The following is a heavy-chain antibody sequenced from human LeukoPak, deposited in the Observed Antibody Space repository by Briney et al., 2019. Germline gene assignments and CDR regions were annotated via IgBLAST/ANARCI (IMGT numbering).Heavy chain of an antibody. CDR3: ARDSPSVAAAGTLDY. D-gene: IGHD6-13*01. CDR1: GFTFNSYT. J-gene: IGHJ4*02. Sequence: GGSLRLSCAASGFTFNSYTMHWVRQAPGKGLEWVAVISFDGSNKYYADSVKGRFTISSDNSKNPLYLQMNSLRPENTAVYYSARDSPSVAAAGTLDYWGQGTLVTVSS. V-gene: IGHV3-30*04. CDR2: ISFDGSNK.